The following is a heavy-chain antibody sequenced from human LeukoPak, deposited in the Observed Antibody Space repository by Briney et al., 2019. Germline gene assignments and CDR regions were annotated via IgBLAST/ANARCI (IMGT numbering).Heavy chain of an antibody. D-gene: IGHD6-13*01. Sequence: ASVKVSCKASGYTFTSYGISWVRQAPGQGLEWMGWISAYNGNTNYAQKLQGRVTMTTDTSTSTAYMELRSLRSDDTAVYYCARDGSSNWCANFDSYYMDVWGKGTTVTVSS. CDR1: GYTFTSYG. J-gene: IGHJ6*03. CDR3: ARDGSSNWCANFDSYYMDV. CDR2: ISAYNGNT. V-gene: IGHV1-18*01.